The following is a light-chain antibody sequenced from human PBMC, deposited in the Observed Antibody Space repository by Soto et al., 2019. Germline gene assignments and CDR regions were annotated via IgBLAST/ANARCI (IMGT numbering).Light chain of an antibody. Sequence: QAVVTQEPSLTVSPGGTVTLTCGSSTGAVTSGHYPYWFQQKPGQAPRTLIYDTSNKHSWTPARFSGSLLGGKAALTRSGARPEDEAEYYCLLSYSGAQAVFGGGTKLTVL. J-gene: IGLJ2*01. V-gene: IGLV7-46*01. CDR1: TGAVTSGHY. CDR3: LLSYSGAQAV. CDR2: DTS.